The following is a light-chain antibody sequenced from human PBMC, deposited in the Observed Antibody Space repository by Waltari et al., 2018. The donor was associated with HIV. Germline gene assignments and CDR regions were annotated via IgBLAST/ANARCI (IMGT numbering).Light chain of an antibody. CDR3: QSYDSNLSGL. CDR2: GNS. CDR1: SSNIGAGYD. V-gene: IGLV1-40*01. J-gene: IGLJ2*01. Sequence: QSELTQPPSVSAAPGQRVTISCTGSSSNIGAGYDVPWYQQVPGRAPKVVIYGNSNRPSGFPDLFSGSKSGSSASLVITGLQSEDEADYYCQSYDSNLSGLFGGGTKVTVL.